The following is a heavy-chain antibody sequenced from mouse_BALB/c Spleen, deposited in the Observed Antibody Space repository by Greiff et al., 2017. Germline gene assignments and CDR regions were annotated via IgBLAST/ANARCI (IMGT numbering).Heavy chain of an antibody. J-gene: IGHJ4*01. V-gene: IGHV5-12-2*01. CDR1: GFTFSSYT. CDR2: ISNGGGST. D-gene: IGHD2-14*01. Sequence: EVQLVESGGGLVQPGGSLKLSCAASGFTFSSYTMSWVRQTPEKRLEWVAYISNGGGSTYYPDTVKGRFTISRDNAKNTLYLQMSSLKSEDTAMYYCARGTTRRAMDYWGQGTSVTVSS. CDR3: ARGTTRRAMDY.